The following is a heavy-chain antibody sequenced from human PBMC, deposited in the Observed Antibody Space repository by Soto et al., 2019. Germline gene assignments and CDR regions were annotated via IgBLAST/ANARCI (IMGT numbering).Heavy chain of an antibody. CDR2: IKQDGSEK. CDR3: ARDVGYDYVN. CDR1: GFTVMSYW. V-gene: IGHV3-7*01. J-gene: IGHJ4*02. D-gene: IGHD5-12*01. Sequence: PXGSLGLSCAASGFTVMSYWMSWVRQAPGKGLEWVATIKQDGSEKFYVDSVKGRFTISRDNAEKSLYLQMNSLSAEDTGVYFCARDVGYDYVNWGQGTLVTVSS.